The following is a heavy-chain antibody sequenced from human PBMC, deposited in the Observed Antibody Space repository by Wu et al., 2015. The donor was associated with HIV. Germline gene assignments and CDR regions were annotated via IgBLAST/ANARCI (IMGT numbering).Heavy chain of an antibody. V-gene: IGHV1-69*12. J-gene: IGHJ6*02. D-gene: IGHD3-22*01. CDR3: ARIKFAYYDNSGYLYYFGMDV. Sequence: QVQLVQSGAEVKPPGSAVRVSCKASGGSFTNYAVNWVRQAPGLGLEWIGGIIPSFNVKNYGRRFQDRVTITADSITNTAYMELSSLRSEDTAVYYCARIKFAYYDNSGYLYYFGMDVWGQGTTVTVSS. CDR2: IIPSFNVK. CDR1: GGSFTNYA.